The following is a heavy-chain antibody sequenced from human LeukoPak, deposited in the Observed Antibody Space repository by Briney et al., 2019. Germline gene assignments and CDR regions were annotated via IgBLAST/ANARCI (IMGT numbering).Heavy chain of an antibody. D-gene: IGHD3-10*01. CDR1: GFTFSSYE. J-gene: IGHJ4*02. CDR2: ITSSGSTI. V-gene: IGHV3-48*03. Sequence: GGSLRLSCAASGFTFSSYEMNWVRQAPGKGLEWVSYITSSGSTIYYADSVKGRFTISRDNAKNSLYLQMNSLRAEDTAVYYCAREVSGRRVDYWGQGTLVTVSS. CDR3: AREVSGRRVDY.